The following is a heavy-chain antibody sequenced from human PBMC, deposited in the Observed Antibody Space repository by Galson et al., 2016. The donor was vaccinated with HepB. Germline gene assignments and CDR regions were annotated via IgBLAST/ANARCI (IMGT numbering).Heavy chain of an antibody. D-gene: IGHD3-10*01. CDR1: GFTFSDHY. CDR3: SSSGSYRPLDY. V-gene: IGHV3-72*01. Sequence: SLRLSCAASGFTFSDHYMDWVRQAPGKGLEWIGRIRNQVNSFTTEYVASVKGRLIISRDDSKNSLYLQMNSLKTEDTAVYYCSSSGSYRPLDYWGQGPLVAVSS. CDR2: IRNQVNSFTT. J-gene: IGHJ4*02.